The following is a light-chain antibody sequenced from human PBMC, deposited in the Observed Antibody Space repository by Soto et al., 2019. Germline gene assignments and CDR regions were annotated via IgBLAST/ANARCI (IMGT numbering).Light chain of an antibody. J-gene: IGKJ1*01. CDR3: QQYEHTWT. CDR2: KAS. Sequence: DIQMTQSPSTLSASVGDRVTITCRASQTINNWLAWYQQKPGKAPELLIYKASTLQSGVPSRFSGSGSGTEFTLTISSLQPDDFANYYCQQYEHTWTFGQGTKVEVK. V-gene: IGKV1-5*03. CDR1: QTINNW.